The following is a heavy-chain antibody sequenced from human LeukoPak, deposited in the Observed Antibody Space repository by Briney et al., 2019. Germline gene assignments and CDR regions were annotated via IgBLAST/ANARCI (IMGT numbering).Heavy chain of an antibody. V-gene: IGHV3-64*01. CDR2: ISSNGGST. CDR3: ARGQAIRDRPGAFDI. Sequence: PGGSLRLSCAASGFTFSSYGMHWVRQAPGKGLECVSAISSNGGSTYYANSVKGRFTISRDNSKNTLYLQMGSLRAEDMAVYYCARGQAIRDRPGAFDIWGQGTMVTVSS. J-gene: IGHJ3*02. CDR1: GFTFSSYG.